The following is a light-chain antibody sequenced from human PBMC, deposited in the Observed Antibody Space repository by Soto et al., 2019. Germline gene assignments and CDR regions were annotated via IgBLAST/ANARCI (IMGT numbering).Light chain of an antibody. Sequence: EIVMTQSPATLSVSPGERASLSCRASQSVGSNLAWYQQTAGQAPRLHIYGASTRATGIPARFSGSGSGTEFTLTISSLQSEDCAVYSCQQYTNWPYTFGQGTKLEIK. CDR2: GAS. J-gene: IGKJ2*01. V-gene: IGKV3-15*01. CDR3: QQYTNWPYT. CDR1: QSVGSN.